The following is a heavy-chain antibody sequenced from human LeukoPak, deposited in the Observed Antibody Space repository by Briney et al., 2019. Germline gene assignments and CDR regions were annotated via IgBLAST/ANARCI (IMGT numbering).Heavy chain of an antibody. Sequence: GRSLRLSCAASGFTFDDYAMHWVRQAPGKGLEWVSGISWNSGSIGYADSVKGRFTISRDNAKNSLYLQMNSLRAEDTALYYCAKDTEVVPTSVAFDIWGQGTMVTVSS. CDR2: ISWNSGSI. CDR3: AKDTEVVPTSVAFDI. CDR1: GFTFDDYA. J-gene: IGHJ3*02. V-gene: IGHV3-9*01. D-gene: IGHD2-15*01.